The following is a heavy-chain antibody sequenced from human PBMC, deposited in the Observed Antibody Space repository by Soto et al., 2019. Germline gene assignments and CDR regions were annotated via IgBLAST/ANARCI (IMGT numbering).Heavy chain of an antibody. Sequence: QVQLVQSGAEVKKPGSSVKVSCKASGGTFSSYAISWVRQAPGQGLAWMGGIIPIFGTANYAQKFQGRVTITADESTSTAYMEPSSLRSEDTAVYYCARGKYSSRHPFGTDYWGQGTLVTVSS. CDR3: ARGKYSSRHPFGTDY. CDR1: GGTFSSYA. J-gene: IGHJ4*02. V-gene: IGHV1-69*12. D-gene: IGHD6-6*01. CDR2: IIPIFGTA.